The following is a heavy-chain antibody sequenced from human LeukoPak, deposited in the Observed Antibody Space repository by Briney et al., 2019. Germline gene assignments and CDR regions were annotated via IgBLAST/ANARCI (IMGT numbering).Heavy chain of an antibody. Sequence: GGSLRLSCAVSGFTFSGFWISWSRQAPGKGLEWVASINSDGSEGYYADVVKGRFTISRDNAKNALSLQMNSLRDEETAVYYCATSGNYYLKYWGQGTLVTVSS. V-gene: IGHV3-7*01. J-gene: IGHJ4*02. CDR2: INSDGSEG. CDR1: GFTFSGFW. D-gene: IGHD1-26*01. CDR3: ATSGNYYLKY.